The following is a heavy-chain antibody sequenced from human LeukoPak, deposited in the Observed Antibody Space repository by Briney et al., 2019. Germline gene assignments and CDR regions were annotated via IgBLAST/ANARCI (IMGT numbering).Heavy chain of an antibody. CDR3: AKVNYYGSGSYYKSPAEYFQH. CDR2: IRYDGSNK. D-gene: IGHD3-10*01. V-gene: IGHV3-30*02. CDR1: GFTFSSYG. Sequence: GGSLRLSCAASGFTFSSYGMHWVRQAPGKGLEWVAFIRYDGSNKYYADSVKGRFTISRDNSKNTLYLQMNSLRAEDTAVYYCAKVNYYGSGSYYKSPAEYFQHWGQGTLVTVSS. J-gene: IGHJ1*01.